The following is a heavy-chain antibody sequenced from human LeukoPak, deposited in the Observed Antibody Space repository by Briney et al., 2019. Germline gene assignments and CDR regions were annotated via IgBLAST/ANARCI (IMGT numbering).Heavy chain of an antibody. CDR2: IYYSGST. V-gene: IGHV4-59*01. CDR1: GGSISSYY. CDR3: ARGYYYDSSGYQIDY. Sequence: SETLSLTCTVSGGSISSYYWSWIRQPPGKGLEWIGYIYYSGSTNYNPSLKSRVTISVDTSKNQFSLKLSSVTAADTAVYYCARGYYYDSSGYQIDYWGQGTLVTVSS. D-gene: IGHD3-22*01. J-gene: IGHJ4*02.